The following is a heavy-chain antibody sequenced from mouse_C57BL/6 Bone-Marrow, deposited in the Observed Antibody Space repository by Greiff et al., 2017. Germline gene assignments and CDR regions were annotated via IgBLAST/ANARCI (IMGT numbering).Heavy chain of an antibody. V-gene: IGHV1-81*01. Sequence: QVQLQQSGAELARPGASVKLSCKASGYTFTSYGISWVKQRTGQGLEWIGEIYPRSGNTYYNEKFKGKATLTVDKSSSTAYMELRSLTSEDSAVYFCARCGVYGSSYRWYFDVWGTGTTLTVSS. CDR1: GYTFTSYG. J-gene: IGHJ1*03. D-gene: IGHD1-1*01. CDR3: ARCGVYGSSYRWYFDV. CDR2: IYPRSGNT.